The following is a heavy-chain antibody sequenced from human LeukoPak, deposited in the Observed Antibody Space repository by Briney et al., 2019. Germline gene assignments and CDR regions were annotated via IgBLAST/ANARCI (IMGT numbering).Heavy chain of an antibody. V-gene: IGHV4-31*03. J-gene: IGHJ4*02. Sequence: SETLSLTCTVSGGSISSGGYYWSWIRQHPGKGLEWIGYIYYSGSTYYNPSLKSRVTISVDTSKNQFSLKLSSVTAADTAVYHCARGSSWYYFDYWGQGTLVTVSS. CDR3: ARGSSWYYFDY. CDR2: IYYSGST. CDR1: GGSISSGGYY. D-gene: IGHD6-13*01.